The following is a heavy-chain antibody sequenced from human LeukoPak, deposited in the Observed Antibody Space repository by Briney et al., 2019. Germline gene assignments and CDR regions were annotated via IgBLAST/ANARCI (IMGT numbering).Heavy chain of an antibody. D-gene: IGHD6-13*01. J-gene: IGHJ4*01. CDR2: IYSGGST. CDR1: GFIVSSNY. CDR3: SRAATLAGPFDF. Sequence: KPGGSLRLSCAASGFIVSSNYMSWARQAPGKGLEWVSTIYSGGSTYYAASVKGRFTISRENSQNTLYLQMNSLTAEDTALYYCSRAATLAGPFDFWGQGTLVTVSA. V-gene: IGHV3-53*01.